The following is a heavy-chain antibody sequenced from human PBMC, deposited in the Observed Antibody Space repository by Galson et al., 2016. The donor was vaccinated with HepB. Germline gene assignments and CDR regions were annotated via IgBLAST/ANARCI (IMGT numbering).Heavy chain of an antibody. CDR2: IRSNGGGA. CDR3: ARELYSPTANYALDM. CDR1: GFTFSSHA. V-gene: IGHV3-64*01. Sequence: SLRLSCAASGFTFSSHAMHWVRQAPGKGLEYVSGIRSNGGGAYYANSMKGRFIISRDNSKNMLYLQMGSLRPEDMVVYYCARELYSPTANYALDMWGPGTMVTVSS. J-gene: IGHJ3*02. D-gene: IGHD6-13*01.